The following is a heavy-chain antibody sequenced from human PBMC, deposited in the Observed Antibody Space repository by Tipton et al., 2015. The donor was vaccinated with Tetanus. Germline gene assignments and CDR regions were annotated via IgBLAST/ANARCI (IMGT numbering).Heavy chain of an antibody. CDR3: ARDRGVTSPFGSYYYGMDV. CDR2: IYYRGFT. Sequence: TLSLTCTVSGGSISSYYWSWIRQPPGKGLEWIGYIYYRGFTYYNPSLKSRVTISVDTSKNQFSLKLSSVTAADTAVYYCARDRGVTSPFGSYYYGMDVWGQGTTVTVSS. CDR1: GGSISSYY. D-gene: IGHD2-21*02. J-gene: IGHJ6*02. V-gene: IGHV4-59*01.